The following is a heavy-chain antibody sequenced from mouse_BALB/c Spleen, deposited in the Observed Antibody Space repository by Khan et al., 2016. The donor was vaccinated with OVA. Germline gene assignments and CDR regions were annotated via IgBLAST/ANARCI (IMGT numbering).Heavy chain of an antibody. V-gene: IGHV1S81*02. CDR1: GYTFTNYW. D-gene: IGHD2-10*01. CDR3: ARHAYFGNYFDS. J-gene: IGHJ2*01. Sequence: QVQLQQPGAELVKPGASVKLSCKASGYTFTNYWVHWVKQRPGQGLEWIGEVYPGDGRADYNEKFKTKDTLTVDKSSNTAFMQLSSLTSEDSAVYSCARHAYFGNYFDSWGQGTTLTVSS. CDR2: VYPGDGRA.